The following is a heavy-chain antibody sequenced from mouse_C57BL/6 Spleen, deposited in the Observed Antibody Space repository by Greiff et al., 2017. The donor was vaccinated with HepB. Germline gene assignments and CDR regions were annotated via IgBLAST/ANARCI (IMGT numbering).Heavy chain of an antibody. Sequence: QVQLQQSGTELVKPGASVKLSCKASGYTFTSYWMHWVKQRPGQGLEWIGNINPSNGGTNYNEKFKSKATLTVDKSSSTAYMQLSSLTSEDSAVYYCARSLIAYYSNYEVAYWGQGTLVTVSA. J-gene: IGHJ3*01. D-gene: IGHD2-5*01. CDR3: ARSLIAYYSNYEVAY. CDR1: GYTFTSYW. CDR2: INPSNGGT. V-gene: IGHV1-53*01.